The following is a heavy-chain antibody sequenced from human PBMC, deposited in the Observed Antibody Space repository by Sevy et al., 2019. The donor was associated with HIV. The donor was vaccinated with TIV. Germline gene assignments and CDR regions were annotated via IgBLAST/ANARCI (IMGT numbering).Heavy chain of an antibody. V-gene: IGHV3-30-3*01. CDR1: GFTFNFFS. CDR2: ISFDGSNE. Sequence: GGSLRLSCAASGFTFNFFSMHSVRQAPGKRLEWVATISFDGSNEHYADCVKGRFTISRDNSKNSLFLQMNSLRADDSAVYYCALERLSSAVAEYFHNWGQGTLVTVSS. D-gene: IGHD1-1*01. J-gene: IGHJ1*01. CDR3: ALERLSSAVAEYFHN.